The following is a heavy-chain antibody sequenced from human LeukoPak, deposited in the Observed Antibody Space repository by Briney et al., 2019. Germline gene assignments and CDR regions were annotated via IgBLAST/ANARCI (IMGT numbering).Heavy chain of an antibody. Sequence: GASVKVSCKASGYSFTSYYMHWVRQAPGQGLEWMGIINPSGGSTSYAQKFQGRVTMTRDMSTSTVYMELSRLRSDDTAAYYCARALGGGFDAFDIWGQGTMVTVSS. CDR1: GYSFTSYY. D-gene: IGHD3-16*01. J-gene: IGHJ3*02. CDR2: INPSGGST. V-gene: IGHV1-46*01. CDR3: ARALGGGFDAFDI.